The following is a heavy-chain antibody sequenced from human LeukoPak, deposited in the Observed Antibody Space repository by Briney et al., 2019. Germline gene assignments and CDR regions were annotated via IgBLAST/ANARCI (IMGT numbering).Heavy chain of an antibody. CDR2: IYYSGST. CDR3: ARLKDSSGY. Sequence: SETLSLTCTVSGGSISSYYWSWIRQPPGKGLEWIGYIYYSGSTNYNPSLKSRVTISVDTSKNQFSLKLSSVTAADTAVYYCARLKDSSGYWGQGTLVTVSS. J-gene: IGHJ4*02. V-gene: IGHV4-59*01. CDR1: GGSISSYY. D-gene: IGHD3-22*01.